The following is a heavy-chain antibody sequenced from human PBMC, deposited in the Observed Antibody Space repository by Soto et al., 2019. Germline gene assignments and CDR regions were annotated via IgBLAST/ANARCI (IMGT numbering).Heavy chain of an antibody. CDR1: GGSISGSSYY. D-gene: IGHD1-1*01. CDR2: IYYSGST. CDR3: ARFGTSGGIDY. Sequence: PSETLSLTCTVSGGSISGSSYYWGWIRQPPGKGLEWIGNIYYSGSTYYNPSLKSRVTISVDTSKNQFSLKLSSVTAADTAVYYCARFGTSGGIDYWGQGTQVT. V-gene: IGHV4-39*07. J-gene: IGHJ4*02.